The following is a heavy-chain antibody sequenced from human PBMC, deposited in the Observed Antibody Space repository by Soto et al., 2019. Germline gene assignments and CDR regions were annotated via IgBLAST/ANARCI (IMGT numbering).Heavy chain of an antibody. J-gene: IGHJ4*02. D-gene: IGHD3-10*01. CDR2: IRSKAYGGTT. CDR1: GFTFGDYA. CDR3: TRGHYYGSGGYYKDFDY. V-gene: IGHV3-49*03. Sequence: GGSLRLSCTASGFTFGDYAMSWFRQAPGKGLEWVGFIRSKAYGGTTEYAASVKGRFTISRDDSKSIAYLQMNSLKTEDTAVYYCTRGHYYGSGGYYKDFDYWGQGTLVTVSS.